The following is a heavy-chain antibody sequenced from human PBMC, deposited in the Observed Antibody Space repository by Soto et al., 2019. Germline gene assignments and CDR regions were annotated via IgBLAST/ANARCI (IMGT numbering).Heavy chain of an antibody. Sequence: GGSLRLSCAASGFTFSSYAMSWVRQAPGKGLEWVSAISGSGGSTYYADSVKGRFTISRDNSKNTLYLQMNSLRAEDTAVYYCAASYNWNVPPVPNWFDPWGQGTLVTVSS. V-gene: IGHV3-23*01. J-gene: IGHJ5*02. CDR3: AASYNWNVPPVPNWFDP. CDR1: GFTFSSYA. CDR2: ISGSGGST. D-gene: IGHD1-20*01.